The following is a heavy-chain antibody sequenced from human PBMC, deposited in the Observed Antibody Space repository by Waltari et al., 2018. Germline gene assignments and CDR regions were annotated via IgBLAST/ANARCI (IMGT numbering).Heavy chain of an antibody. D-gene: IGHD4-17*01. V-gene: IGHV4-4*07. CDR1: GGSISSYY. Sequence: QVQLQESGPGLVKPSETLSLTCTVSGGSISSYYWSWIRQPAGKGLEWIGRIYTSGSTNYNPSLKSRVTIAVDTSKNQFARKLSSVTAADTAVYYCARGGDYVPHPFDYWGQGTLVTVSS. CDR3: ARGGDYVPHPFDY. J-gene: IGHJ4*02. CDR2: IYTSGST.